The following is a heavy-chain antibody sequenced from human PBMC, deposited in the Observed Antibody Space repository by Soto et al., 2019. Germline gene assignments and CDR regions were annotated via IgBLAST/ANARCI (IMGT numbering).Heavy chain of an antibody. CDR1: GGSISSSSYY. CDR2: IFYSGST. Sequence: QLQLQESGPGLVKPSETLSLTCTVSGGSISSSSYYWGWIRQPPGKGLEWIGSIFYSGSTYYNPSLKSRVTISVDTSKNQFFLKLSSVTAADTAVYYCARHLTYCSAGSCYSDFPYYGMDVWGQGTTVTVSS. V-gene: IGHV4-39*01. CDR3: ARHLTYCSAGSCYSDFPYYGMDV. J-gene: IGHJ6*02. D-gene: IGHD2-15*01.